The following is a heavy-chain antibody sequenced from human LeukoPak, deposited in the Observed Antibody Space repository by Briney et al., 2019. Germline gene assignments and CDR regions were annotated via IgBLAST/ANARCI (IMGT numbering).Heavy chain of an antibody. CDR3: ASRSPPRSGWSPCSYYCYGMDF. J-gene: IGHJ6*04. Sequence: PSETLSLTCAVSGYSISSGYYWGWIRQPPGKGLEWIGSIYHSGSTYYKPSLKSRVTISVDTSKNQFSLKLSFVTAADTAVYYCASRSPPRSGWSPCSYYCYGMDFWGKGTTVTVSS. V-gene: IGHV4-38-2*01. CDR1: GYSISSGYY. CDR2: IYHSGST. D-gene: IGHD6-19*01.